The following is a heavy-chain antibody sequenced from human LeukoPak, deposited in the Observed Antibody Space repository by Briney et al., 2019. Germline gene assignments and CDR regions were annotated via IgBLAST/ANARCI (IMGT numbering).Heavy chain of an antibody. Sequence: ETLSLTCAVYGGSFSGYYWRWVRQAPGKGLEWVSTITDSGDSTYYADSLRGRFTISRDNSKNTLFLQMNSLRAEDTAVYYCAKLIPPVDCSSTSCYGFDYWGQGTLGTVSS. D-gene: IGHD2-2*01. V-gene: IGHV3-23*01. CDR2: ITDSGDST. CDR3: AKLIPPVDCSSTSCYGFDY. CDR1: GGSFSGYY. J-gene: IGHJ4*02.